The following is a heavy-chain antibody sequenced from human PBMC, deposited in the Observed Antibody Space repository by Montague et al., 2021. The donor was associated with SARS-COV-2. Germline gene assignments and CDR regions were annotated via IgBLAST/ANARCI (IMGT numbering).Heavy chain of an antibody. V-gene: IGHV4-39*07. J-gene: IGHJ6*02. CDR3: ARVGRQQLVRLSGMDV. CDR1: GGSISSSSYY. CDR2: IYYSGST. D-gene: IGHD6-13*01. Sequence: SETLSLTCTVSGGSISSSSYYWGWIRQPPGKGLEWIGSIYYSGSTYYNPSLKSRVTTSVDTPKNQFSLKLSSVTAADTAVYYCARVGRQQLVRLSGMDVWGQGTTVTVSS.